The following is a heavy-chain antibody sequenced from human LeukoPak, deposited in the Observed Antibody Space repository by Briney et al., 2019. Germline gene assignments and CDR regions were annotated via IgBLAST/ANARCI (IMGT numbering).Heavy chain of an antibody. Sequence: SVKVSCKASGGTFSSYTISWVRQAPGQGLEWMGRIIPILGIANYARKFQGRVTITADKSTSTAYMELSSLRSEDTAVYYCAREAPTYYYDSSGYYSVYWGQGTLVTVSS. CDR2: IIPILGIA. V-gene: IGHV1-69*04. CDR1: GGTFSSYT. J-gene: IGHJ4*02. D-gene: IGHD3-22*01. CDR3: AREAPTYYYDSSGYYSVY.